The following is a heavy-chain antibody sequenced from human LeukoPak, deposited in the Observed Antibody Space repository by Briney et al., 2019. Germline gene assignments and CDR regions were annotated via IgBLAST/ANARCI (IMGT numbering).Heavy chain of an antibody. V-gene: IGHV3-23*01. J-gene: IGHJ6*04. CDR3: AKGGASSPYTYIDV. D-gene: IGHD6-6*01. CDR1: GFTFSNHA. CDR2: IGDSGGST. Sequence: PGGSLRLSCAASGFTFSNHAMSWVRQAPGKGLEWVSVIGDSGGSTYYADSVKGRFTISRDNSENTLYLQMNSLRADDTAVYHCAKGGASSPYTYIDVWGKGTTVIVSS.